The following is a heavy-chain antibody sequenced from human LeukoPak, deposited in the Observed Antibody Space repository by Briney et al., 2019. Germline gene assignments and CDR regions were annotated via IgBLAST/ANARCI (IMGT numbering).Heavy chain of an antibody. V-gene: IGHV3-23*01. CDR3: ARDRRVTMVRGVRYYFDY. CDR1: GFTFSSYA. D-gene: IGHD3-10*01. J-gene: IGHJ4*02. Sequence: TGGSLRLSGAASGFTFSSYAMSWVRQAPGKGREWVSAISGSGGSTYYADSVKGRFTISRDNAKNSLYLQMNSLRAEDTAVYYCARDRRVTMVRGVRYYFDYWGQGTLVPVSS. CDR2: ISGSGGST.